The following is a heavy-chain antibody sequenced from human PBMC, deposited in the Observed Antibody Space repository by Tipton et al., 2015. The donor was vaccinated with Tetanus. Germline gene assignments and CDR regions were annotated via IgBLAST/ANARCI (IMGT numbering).Heavy chain of an antibody. CDR1: GGSISSSSYY. D-gene: IGHD3-22*01. Sequence: GLVKPSETLSLTCTVSGGSISSSSYYWGWIRQPPGKGLEWIGSIYYSGSTYYNPSLKSRVTISVDTSKNQFSLKLSSVTAADTAVYYCARDYYDSSALYYYYGMDVWGQGTTVTVSS. CDR2: IYYSGST. J-gene: IGHJ6*02. CDR3: ARDYYDSSALYYYYGMDV. V-gene: IGHV4-39*01.